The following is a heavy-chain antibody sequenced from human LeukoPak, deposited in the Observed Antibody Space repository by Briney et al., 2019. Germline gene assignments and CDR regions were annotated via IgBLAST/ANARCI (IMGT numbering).Heavy chain of an antibody. J-gene: IGHJ4*02. CDR3: ATLGYCTSTSCSLVN. D-gene: IGHD2-2*03. V-gene: IGHV3-23*01. Sequence: GSLRLSCAASGFPFSSYVMGWVRQAPGKGLEWVSTIGDTGNTYYADSVRGRFTISRDNSKNTLYLQMNSLRTGDTAMYYCATLGYCTSTSCSLVNWGQGTLVTVSS. CDR1: GFPFSSYV. CDR2: IGDTGNT.